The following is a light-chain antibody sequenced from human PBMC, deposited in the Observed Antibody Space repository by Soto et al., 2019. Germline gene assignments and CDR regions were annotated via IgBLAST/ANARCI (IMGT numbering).Light chain of an antibody. CDR3: QQRFNWPRT. Sequence: EIVLTQSPATLSLSPGERVTLSCRASQSINTYLGWYQQKPGQAPRLLIYDASSRATGIPARFSGSGSGTDFTLTISSLEPEDFAVYYCQQRFNWPRTFGQGTKLEIK. CDR1: QSINTY. J-gene: IGKJ2*01. V-gene: IGKV3-11*01. CDR2: DAS.